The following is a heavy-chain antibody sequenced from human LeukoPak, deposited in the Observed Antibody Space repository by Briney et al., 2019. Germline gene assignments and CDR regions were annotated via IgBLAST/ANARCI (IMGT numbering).Heavy chain of an antibody. CDR2: ISYDGSNK. CDR3: ANKLLG. Sequence: GGSLRLSCAASGFTFSSYGMHWVRQAPGKGLEWVAVISYDGSNKYYADSVKGRFTISRDNSKNTLYLQMNSLGAEDTAVYYCANKLLGWGQGTLLTVAS. J-gene: IGHJ4*02. D-gene: IGHD3-16*01. V-gene: IGHV3-30*18. CDR1: GFTFSSYG.